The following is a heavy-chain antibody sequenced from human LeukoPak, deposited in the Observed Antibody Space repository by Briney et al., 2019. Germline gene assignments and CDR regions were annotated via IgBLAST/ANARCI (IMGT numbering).Heavy chain of an antibody. CDR3: AKGIYSSGWSYFDY. V-gene: IGHV3-23*01. D-gene: IGHD6-19*01. CDR2: LSGSGITA. J-gene: IGHJ4*01. CDR1: GFTFSNSA. Sequence: GGSLRLSCAASGFTFSNSAMSWVRQAPGKGLEWVSTLSGSGITAYYADSVKGRFTISRDNSKNTLYLQMNTLRAEDSALYYCAKGIYSSGWSYFDYWGHGTLVTVSS.